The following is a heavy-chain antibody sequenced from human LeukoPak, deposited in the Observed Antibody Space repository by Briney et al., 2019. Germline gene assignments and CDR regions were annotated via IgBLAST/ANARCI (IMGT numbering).Heavy chain of an antibody. J-gene: IGHJ5*02. CDR2: LYHNGNT. Sequence: SETLSLTCTVSGGSISGYFWGWTRQPPGKGLEWIGSLYHNGNTYYNPSLKSRVTISVDTSRNQFSLKLYFVTAADTAVYYCARDPHYYGSGGYKAAWGQGTLVTVSS. CDR1: GGSISGYF. CDR3: ARDPHYYGSGGYKAA. D-gene: IGHD3-10*01. V-gene: IGHV4-38-2*02.